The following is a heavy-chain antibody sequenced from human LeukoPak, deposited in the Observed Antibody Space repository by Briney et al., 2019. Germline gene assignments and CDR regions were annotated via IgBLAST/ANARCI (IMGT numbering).Heavy chain of an antibody. V-gene: IGHV5-51*01. D-gene: IGHD2-2*01. CDR1: GYSFTSYW. Sequence: GESLKISCKGSGYSFTSYWIGWVRQMPGKGLEWMGIIYPGDSDTRYSPSFQGQVTISADKSISTTYLQWSSLKASDTAMYYCAVGSSTRDDAFDIWGQGTMVTVSS. CDR3: AVGSSTRDDAFDI. J-gene: IGHJ3*02. CDR2: IYPGDSDT.